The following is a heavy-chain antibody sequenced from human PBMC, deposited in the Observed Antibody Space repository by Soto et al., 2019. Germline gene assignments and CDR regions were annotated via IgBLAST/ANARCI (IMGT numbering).Heavy chain of an antibody. Sequence: GGSMGLGRAACGRRVRTSAMDWVRQAPGKGLEWVAAISYDGGNKYYADSVRGRVTISRDNSKNTLYLQMNNLGAEDTAVYFCANPRYSGYDLYQGFAVAGVDYWGQGALVTVSS. CDR1: GRRVRTSA. J-gene: IGHJ4*02. CDR3: ANPRYSGYDLYQGFAVAGVDY. D-gene: IGHD5-12*01. CDR2: ISYDGGNK. V-gene: IGHV3-30-3*02.